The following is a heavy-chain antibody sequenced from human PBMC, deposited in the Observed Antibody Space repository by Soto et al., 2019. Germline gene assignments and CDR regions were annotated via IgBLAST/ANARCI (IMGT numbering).Heavy chain of an antibody. Sequence: EVQLLESGGGLVQPGGSLRLSCAASGFTFNNYAMSWVRQAPGNGLEWVSTVSSDGTTYYADSVKGRFTISRDNSKNTLSLQMNSLGAEDTATYFCASKNVVVLGDYGFLWGQGTLVTVSS. D-gene: IGHD4-17*01. V-gene: IGHV3-23*01. CDR2: VSSDGTT. J-gene: IGHJ4*02. CDR1: GFTFNNYA. CDR3: ASKNVVVLGDYGFL.